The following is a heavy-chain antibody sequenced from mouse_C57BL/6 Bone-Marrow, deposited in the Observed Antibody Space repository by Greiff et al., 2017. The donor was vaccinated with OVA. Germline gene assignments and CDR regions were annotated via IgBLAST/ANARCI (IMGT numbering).Heavy chain of an antibody. CDR1: GYAFSSYW. CDR3: AREEPFYYGRPAWFAY. CDR2: IYPGDGDT. Sequence: QVQLQQSGAELVKPGASVKISCKASGYAFSSYWMNWVKQRPGKGLEWIGQIYPGDGDTNYNGKFKGKATLTADKSSSTAYMQLSSLTSEDSAVDFCAREEPFYYGRPAWFAYWGKGTLVTVSA. V-gene: IGHV1-80*01. J-gene: IGHJ3*01. D-gene: IGHD1-1*01.